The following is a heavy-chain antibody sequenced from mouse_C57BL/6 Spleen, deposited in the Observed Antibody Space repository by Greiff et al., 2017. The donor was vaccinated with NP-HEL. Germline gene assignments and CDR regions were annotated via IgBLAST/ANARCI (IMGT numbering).Heavy chain of an antibody. D-gene: IGHD4-1*01. CDR1: GFTFSSYA. CDR3: AREDLTGTRFAY. V-gene: IGHV5-4*01. J-gene: IGHJ3*01. Sequence: EVHLVESGGGLVKPGGSLKLSCAASGFTFSSYAMSWVRQTPEKRLEWVATISHGGSYTYYPDNVKGRFTISRDNAKNNLYLQMSHLKSEDTAMYYCAREDLTGTRFAYWGQGTLVTVSA. CDR2: ISHGGSYT.